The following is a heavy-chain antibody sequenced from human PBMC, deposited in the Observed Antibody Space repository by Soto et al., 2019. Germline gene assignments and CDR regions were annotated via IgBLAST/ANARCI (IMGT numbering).Heavy chain of an antibody. CDR1: GFFFNNYD. V-gene: IGHV3-13*05. CDR2: IGAAADP. Sequence: QLVESGGGLTQAGGSLRLSCVGSGFFFNNYDMHWVRQVSGKGLEWVSAIGAAADPYYSGSVKGRFIVSRDNAQKSFYLQMNNLRAANKAVYFCARAYTGQLPRRGDYYYALDVWGRGTTVTVSS. CDR3: ARAYTGQLPRRGDYYYALDV. D-gene: IGHD2-2*01. J-gene: IGHJ6*02.